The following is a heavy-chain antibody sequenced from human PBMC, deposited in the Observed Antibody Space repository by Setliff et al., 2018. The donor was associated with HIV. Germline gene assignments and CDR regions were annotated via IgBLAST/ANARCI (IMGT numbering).Heavy chain of an antibody. CDR3: ARDQRTAVAGTYY. CDR2: VYYSGST. J-gene: IGHJ4*02. CDR1: GGSLSSYY. V-gene: IGHV4-59*01. Sequence: PSETLSLTCSVSGGSLSSYYWSWIRQPPRKGLEWIGYVYYSGSTIYNPSLKSRVAISVDTSKNQFSLKLTSVTAADTAVYYCARDQRTAVAGTYYWGQGTLVTVSS. D-gene: IGHD6-19*01.